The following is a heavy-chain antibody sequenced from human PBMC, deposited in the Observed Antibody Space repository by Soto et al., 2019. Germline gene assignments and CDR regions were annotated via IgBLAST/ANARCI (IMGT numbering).Heavy chain of an antibody. CDR3: AKGGGFCGGDCQYYYYYGMDV. Sequence: GGSLRLSCAASGFTFSSYAMSWVRQAPGKGLEWVSAISGSGGSTYYADSVKGRFTISRDNSKNTLYLQMNSLRAEDTAVYYCAKGGGFCGGDCQYYYYYGMDVWGQGTTVTVSS. CDR1: GFTFSSYA. J-gene: IGHJ6*02. CDR2: ISGSGGST. D-gene: IGHD2-21*02. V-gene: IGHV3-23*01.